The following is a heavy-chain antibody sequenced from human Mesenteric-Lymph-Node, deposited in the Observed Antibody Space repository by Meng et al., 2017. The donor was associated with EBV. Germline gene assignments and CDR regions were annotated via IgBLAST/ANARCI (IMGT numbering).Heavy chain of an antibody. CDR1: GYTFTGYG. CDR2: ISAYNGNT. J-gene: IGHJ4*02. D-gene: IGHD5-12*01. Sequence: VHRGQSGGGVKKPGASVKVSCKASGYTFTGYGISWVRQAPGQGLEWMGWISAYNGNTKFAQKVQGRITMTTDTSTTTAYMELRSLRSDDTAVYYCARDGYSGYDRIDYWGQGTLVTVSS. V-gene: IGHV1-18*04. CDR3: ARDGYSGYDRIDY.